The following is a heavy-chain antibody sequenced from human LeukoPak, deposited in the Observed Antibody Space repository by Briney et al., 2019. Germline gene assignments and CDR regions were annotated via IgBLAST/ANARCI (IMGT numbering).Heavy chain of an antibody. D-gene: IGHD3-22*01. CDR3: ARDTTYYYDSSGYYFDY. Sequence: SETLSLTCTVSGGSISSYYWSWIRQPAGKGLEWIGRIYTSESTIYNPSLKSRVTLSVDTSNNQLSLKLSSVTAADTAVYYCARDTTYYYDSSGYYFDYWGQGTLVTVSS. CDR2: IYTSEST. J-gene: IGHJ4*02. CDR1: GGSISSYY. V-gene: IGHV4-4*07.